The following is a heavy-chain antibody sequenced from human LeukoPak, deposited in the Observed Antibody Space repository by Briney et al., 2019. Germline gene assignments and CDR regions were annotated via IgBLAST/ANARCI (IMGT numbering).Heavy chain of an antibody. Sequence: PGGSLRLSCAASGFTFSSYAMSWVRQAPGKGLEWVSAISGSGGSTYYADSVKGRFTISRDNSKNTLYLQMNSLRAEDTAVYYCAKYAYCSSTNCYLQNFDFWGQGTLVTVSS. CDR3: AKYAYCSSTNCYLQNFDF. CDR1: GFTFSSYA. CDR2: ISGSGGST. D-gene: IGHD2-2*01. V-gene: IGHV3-23*01. J-gene: IGHJ4*02.